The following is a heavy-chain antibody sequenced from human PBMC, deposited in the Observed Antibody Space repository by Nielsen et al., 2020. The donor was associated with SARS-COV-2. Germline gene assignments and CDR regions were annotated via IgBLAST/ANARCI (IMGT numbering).Heavy chain of an antibody. V-gene: IGHV3-74*01. CDR2: INSDGSST. J-gene: IGHJ2*01. Sequence: GESLKISCAASGFTFSSYWMHWVRQAPGRGLVWVSRINSDGSSTSYADSVKGRFTISRDNAKNTLYLQMNSLRAEDTAVYYCARDALYSSSLHNSNYWYFDLLGRGTLVTVSS. CDR1: GFTFSSYW. D-gene: IGHD6-6*01. CDR3: ARDALYSSSLHNSNYWYFDL.